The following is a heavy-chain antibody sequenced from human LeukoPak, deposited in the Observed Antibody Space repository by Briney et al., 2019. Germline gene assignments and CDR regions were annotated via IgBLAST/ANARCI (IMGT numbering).Heavy chain of an antibody. Sequence: ASVKVSCKASGCTFTSYGISWVRQAPGQGLEWMGWISAYNGNTNYAQKLQGRVTMTTDTSTSTAYMELRSLRSDDTAVYYCARHLVVAATLAFDYWGQGTLVTVSS. CDR3: ARHLVVAATLAFDY. CDR1: GCTFTSYG. J-gene: IGHJ4*02. CDR2: ISAYNGNT. V-gene: IGHV1-18*01. D-gene: IGHD2-15*01.